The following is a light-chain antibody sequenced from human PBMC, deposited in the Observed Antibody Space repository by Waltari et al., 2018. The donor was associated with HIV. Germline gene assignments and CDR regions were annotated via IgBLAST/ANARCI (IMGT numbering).Light chain of an antibody. CDR3: QVWDSSSDHVL. V-gene: IGLV3-21*02. CDR2: DDS. Sequence: SYVLTQPPSATVAAGQPARITCGGTHIGRKSVHWYQQKPGQAPVLVVYDDSDRPSGIPERFSGSNSGNTATLPISRVEAGDEADYHCQVWDSSSDHVLFGGGTKVTVL. J-gene: IGLJ2*01. CDR1: HIGRKS.